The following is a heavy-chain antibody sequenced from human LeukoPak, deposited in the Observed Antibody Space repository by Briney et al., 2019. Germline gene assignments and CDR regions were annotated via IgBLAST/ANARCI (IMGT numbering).Heavy chain of an antibody. Sequence: PSETLSLTCAVYGGSFSGYYWSWIRQPPGKGLEWIGEINHSGSTNYNPSLKSRVTISVDTSKNQFSLKLSSVTAADTAVYYCARGQSGGTFGEVIRRTWGMDVWGQGTTVTVSS. CDR1: GGSFSGYY. J-gene: IGHJ6*02. CDR2: INHSGST. CDR3: ARGQSGGTFGEVIRRTWGMDV. V-gene: IGHV4-34*01. D-gene: IGHD3-3*01.